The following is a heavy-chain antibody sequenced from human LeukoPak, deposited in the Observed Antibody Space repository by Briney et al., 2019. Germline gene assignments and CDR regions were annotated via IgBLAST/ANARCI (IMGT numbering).Heavy chain of an antibody. J-gene: IGHJ4*02. CDR2: ISGSGGST. D-gene: IGHD4-17*01. Sequence: GGFLRLSCAASGFTFSSYAMSWVRQTPGKGLEWVSAISGSGGSTYYADSVKGRFTISRDNSKNTLYLQMNSLRAEDTAVYYCARGRTVTTYPIYWGQGTLVTVSS. CDR1: GFTFSSYA. V-gene: IGHV3-23*01. CDR3: ARGRTVTTYPIY.